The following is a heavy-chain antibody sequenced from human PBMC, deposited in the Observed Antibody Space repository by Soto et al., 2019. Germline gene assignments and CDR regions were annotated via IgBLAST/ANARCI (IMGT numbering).Heavy chain of an antibody. V-gene: IGHV1-18*01. CDR2: ISGYDGRT. Sequence: QLVQSGAEVKKPGASVRVSCKASGYTFNNYGISWVRQAPGQGLEWMGWISGYDGRTHYARRFQGRVTMTTDTSTTTAYMELTSLTSDDTAVYYCARDWEEIREIDCFDPWGQGTLVTVSS. CDR3: ARDWEEIREIDCFDP. D-gene: IGHD1-26*01. CDR1: GYTFNNYG. J-gene: IGHJ5*02.